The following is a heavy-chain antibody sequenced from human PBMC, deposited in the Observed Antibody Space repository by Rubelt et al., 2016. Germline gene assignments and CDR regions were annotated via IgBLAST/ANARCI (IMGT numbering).Heavy chain of an antibody. V-gene: IGHV3-23*01. CDR3: AKEGCTGTTCYSNS. D-gene: IGHD2-2*02. CDR1: GFTFTTYW. CDR2: ISGSGGGT. Sequence: GSLRLSCAASGFTFTTYWMSWVRQAPGKGLEWVSGISGSGGGTYYADPVKGRFTISRDNAKNTLYLQMNSLRAEDTAIYYCAKEGCTGTTCYSNSWGQGTLVTVSS. J-gene: IGHJ5*02.